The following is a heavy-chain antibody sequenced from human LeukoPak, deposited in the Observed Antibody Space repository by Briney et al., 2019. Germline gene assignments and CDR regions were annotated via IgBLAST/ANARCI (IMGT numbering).Heavy chain of an antibody. CDR3: ARVFSLIRGPCFDL. V-gene: IGHV4-59*01. Sequence: PSETLSLTCTVSGASIRSYYWSWIRQPPGKEPEWIGYFHESGNTDYNPSLKSRVTMSLDTSKNQLSLKLNSLTAADTAVYYCARVFSLIRGPCFDLWGPGTLVSVSS. J-gene: IGHJ2*01. CDR2: FHESGNT. CDR1: GASIRSYY. D-gene: IGHD3-10*01.